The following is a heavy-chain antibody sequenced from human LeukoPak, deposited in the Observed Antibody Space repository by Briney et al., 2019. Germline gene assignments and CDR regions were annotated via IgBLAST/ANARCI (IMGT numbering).Heavy chain of an antibody. CDR2: IYHSGST. CDR3: ARSPNNFDY. V-gene: IGHV4-38-2*02. Sequence: SSETLSLTCTVSGYSISSGYYRGWIRQPPGKGLEWIGSIYHSGSTYYNPSLKSRVTLSVDTSKNQFSLKLSSVTAADTAVYYCARSPNNFDYWGQGTLVTVSS. J-gene: IGHJ4*02. CDR1: GYSISSGYY.